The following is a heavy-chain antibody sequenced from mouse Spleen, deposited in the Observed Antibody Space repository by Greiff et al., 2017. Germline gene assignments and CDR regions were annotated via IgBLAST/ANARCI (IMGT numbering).Heavy chain of an antibody. D-gene: IGHD1-1*01. CDR2: IDPEDGDT. V-gene: IGHV14-1*01. Sequence: EVKLQESGAELVRPGASVKLSCTASGFNIKDYYMHWVKQRPEQGLEWIGRIDPEDGDTEYAPKFQGKATMTADTSSNTAYLQLSSLTSEDTAVYYCTAFITTVVATEDYWGQGTSVTVSS. J-gene: IGHJ4*01. CDR1: GFNIKDYY. CDR3: TAFITTVVATEDY.